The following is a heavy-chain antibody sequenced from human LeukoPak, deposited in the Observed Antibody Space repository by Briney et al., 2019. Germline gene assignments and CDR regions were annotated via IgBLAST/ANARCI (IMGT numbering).Heavy chain of an antibody. Sequence: SSVKVSCKASGGSFSSYSISWVRQAPGQGLEWMGRIIPILVIANYAQKSQGRVTITAIKSTVTAHMELSSLISEDTAVYYCASPDGVVPAASDAFDIWGQGTPVTASS. CDR3: ASPDGVVPAASDAFDI. D-gene: IGHD2-2*01. V-gene: IGHV1-69*02. CDR1: GGSFSSYS. CDR2: IIPILVIA. J-gene: IGHJ3*02.